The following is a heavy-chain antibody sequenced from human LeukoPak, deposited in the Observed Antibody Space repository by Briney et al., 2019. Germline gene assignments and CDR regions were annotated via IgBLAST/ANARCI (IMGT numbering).Heavy chain of an antibody. CDR3: ARGPFGNCGGGPCHFRDIDNWYDP. Sequence: VASVKVSCKASRYTFTTYDINWVRQAAGHGVEWMGWMNPKSGDAGYADKFQGRVAITRDTSINTAYLELSALTSDDTAVYYCARGPFGNCGGGPCHFRDIDNWYDPWGQGTLVTVSS. D-gene: IGHD2-21*01. J-gene: IGHJ5*02. V-gene: IGHV1-8*03. CDR1: RYTFTTYD. CDR2: MNPKSGDA.